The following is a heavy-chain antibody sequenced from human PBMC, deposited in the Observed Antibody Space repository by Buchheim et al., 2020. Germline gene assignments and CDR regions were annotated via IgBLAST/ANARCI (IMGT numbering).Heavy chain of an antibody. CDR3: ASSPGGSSWNYFDY. V-gene: IGHV4-61*02. D-gene: IGHD6-13*01. Sequence: QVQLQESGPGLVKPSQTLSLTCTVSGGSISSGSYYWSWIRQPAGKGLEWIGRIYTSGSTNYNPSLTSRVTISVDTSKNQFSIKLSSVTAADTAVYYCASSPGGSSWNYFDYWGQGTL. CDR2: IYTSGST. J-gene: IGHJ4*02. CDR1: GGSISSGSYY.